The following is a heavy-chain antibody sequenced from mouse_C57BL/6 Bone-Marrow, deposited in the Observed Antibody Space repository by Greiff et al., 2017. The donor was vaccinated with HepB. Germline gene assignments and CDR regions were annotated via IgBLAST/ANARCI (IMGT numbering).Heavy chain of an antibody. V-gene: IGHV3-6*01. CDR2: ISYDGNN. Sequence: EVQLQQSGPGLVKPSQSLSLTCSVTGYSITSGYYWNWIRQFPGNKLEWMGYISYDGNNNYNPSLKNRISITRDTSKNQFFLKLNSVTTEDTATYYCSLRDAMDYWGQGTSVTVSS. D-gene: IGHD1-1*01. CDR1: GYSITSGYY. J-gene: IGHJ4*01. CDR3: SLRDAMDY.